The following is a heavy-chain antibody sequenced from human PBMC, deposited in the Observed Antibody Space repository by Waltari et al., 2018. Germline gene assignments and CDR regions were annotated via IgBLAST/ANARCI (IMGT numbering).Heavy chain of an antibody. V-gene: IGHV4-59*11. Sequence: QVQLQESGPGLVKPSETLSLTCTVSGGSISSHYWRWIRQPPGKGLEWIGYIYYSGSTNYNPSLKSRVTISVDTSKNQFSLKLSSVTAADTAVYYCARERVGLVAGTGDYYYYGMDVWGQGTTVTVSS. D-gene: IGHD6-19*01. CDR2: IYYSGST. J-gene: IGHJ6*02. CDR1: GGSISSHY. CDR3: ARERVGLVAGTGDYYYYGMDV.